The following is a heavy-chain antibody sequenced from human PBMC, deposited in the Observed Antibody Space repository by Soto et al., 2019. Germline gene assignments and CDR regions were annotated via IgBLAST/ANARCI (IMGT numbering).Heavy chain of an antibody. D-gene: IGHD6-13*01. CDR1: GFTFSSYW. Sequence: PGGSLRLSCAASGFTFSSYWMHWVRQAPGKGLVWVSRINSDGSSTSYADSVKGRFTISRDNAKNTLYLQMNSLRAEDTAVYYCARPRLGIAAAGTVWFDPWGQGTLVTVSS. J-gene: IGHJ5*02. CDR2: INSDGSST. CDR3: ARPRLGIAAAGTVWFDP. V-gene: IGHV3-74*01.